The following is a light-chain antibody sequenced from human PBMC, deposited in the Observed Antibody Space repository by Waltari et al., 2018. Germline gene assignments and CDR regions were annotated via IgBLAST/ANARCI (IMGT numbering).Light chain of an antibody. CDR1: QSLGRL. Sequence: DIQMTQSPSTLSASIGDSVTITCRASQSLGRLLAWYQQKPGKAPKLLIYEASSLGSGVPSRFSGIGSETEFTLTISSLQPDEFATYYCQQYDFFWTFGQGTKVEIK. J-gene: IGKJ1*01. V-gene: IGKV1-5*03. CDR2: EAS. CDR3: QQYDFFWT.